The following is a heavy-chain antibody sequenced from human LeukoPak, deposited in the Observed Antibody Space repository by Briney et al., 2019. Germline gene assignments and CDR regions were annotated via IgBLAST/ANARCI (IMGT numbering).Heavy chain of an antibody. CDR2: IYYSGST. CDR3: ARGAIFGVVIKAFDI. V-gene: IGHV4-59*01. J-gene: IGHJ3*02. CDR1: GGSISSYY. Sequence: SETLSLTCTVSGGSISSYYWSWIRQPPGKGLEWIGYIYYSGSTNYNPSLKSRVTISVDTSKSQFSLKLSSVTAADTAVYYCARGAIFGVVIKAFDIWGQGTMVTVSS. D-gene: IGHD3-3*02.